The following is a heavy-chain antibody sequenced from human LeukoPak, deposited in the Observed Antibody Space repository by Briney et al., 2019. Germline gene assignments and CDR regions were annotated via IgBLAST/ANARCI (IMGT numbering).Heavy chain of an antibody. CDR3: AKERSLEIAVAGTVFDY. J-gene: IGHJ4*02. V-gene: IGHV3-66*01. Sequence: GGSLRLSCAASGFTVSSYYMSWVRQAPGKGLEWVSVIYSGGDTYYADSVKGRFTISRDNSKNMIYLEMSSLKAEDTAVYYCAKERSLEIAVAGTVFDYWGPRTLVTVSS. D-gene: IGHD6-19*01. CDR2: IYSGGDT. CDR1: GFTVSSYY.